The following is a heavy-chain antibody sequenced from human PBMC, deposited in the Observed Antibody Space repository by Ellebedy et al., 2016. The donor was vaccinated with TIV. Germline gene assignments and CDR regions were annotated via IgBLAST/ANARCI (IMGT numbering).Heavy chain of an antibody. V-gene: IGHV4-34*01. CDR2: INHSGST. J-gene: IGHJ4*02. CDR1: GVSFSGRY. CDR3: ARGHELVNFDY. Sequence: SETLSLXXAVYGVSFSGRYWSWIRQPPGKGLEWIGEINHSGSTNYNPSLKSRVTISVDTSKNQFSLKLSSVTAADTAVYYCARGHELVNFDYWGQGTLVTVSS. D-gene: IGHD6-13*01.